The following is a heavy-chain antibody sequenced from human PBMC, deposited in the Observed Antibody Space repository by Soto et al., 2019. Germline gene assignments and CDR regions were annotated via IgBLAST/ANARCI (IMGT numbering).Heavy chain of an antibody. J-gene: IGHJ4*02. V-gene: IGHV3-48*02. CDR1: GFTFSDFS. D-gene: IGHD2-2*01. CDR2: ISSDSSTK. Sequence: EVLLVESGGGLVQPGGSLRLSCAASGFTFSDFSMNWGRQAPGQGLEWLAYISSDSSTKYYTDSVKARFTISRDNARNSPDRLLTSLREEDTALYYCARGFPYQKVVDYWGQGTLVTVSS. CDR3: ARGFPYQKVVDY.